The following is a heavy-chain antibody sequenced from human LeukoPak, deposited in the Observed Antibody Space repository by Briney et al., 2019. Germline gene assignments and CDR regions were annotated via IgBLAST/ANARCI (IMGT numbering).Heavy chain of an antibody. J-gene: IGHJ5*02. V-gene: IGHV4-59*01. D-gene: IGHD4-11*01. Sequence: PSETLSLTCTVSGGSISSYYWSWIRQPPGKEMEWIGDIHDSGNTNYNPSLKSRVTISIDTSRNQFSPKLNSVTAADTAEYYCARDSNLYNWFDPWGQGTLVTVSS. CDR3: ARDSNLYNWFDP. CDR2: IHDSGNT. CDR1: GGSISSYY.